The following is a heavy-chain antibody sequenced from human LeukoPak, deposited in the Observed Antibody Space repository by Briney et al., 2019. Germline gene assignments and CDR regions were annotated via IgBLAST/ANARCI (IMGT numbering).Heavy chain of an antibody. V-gene: IGHV3-30-3*01. CDR1: GFTFSSYA. D-gene: IGHD4-23*01. Sequence: GGSLRLSCAASGFTFSSYAMHWVRQAPGKGLEWVAVISYDGSNKYYADSVKGRFTISRDNSKNTLYLQMSSLRAEDTAVYYCARDSWHVDYSGKQLYYYFDYWGQGTLVTVSS. CDR3: ARDSWHVDYSGKQLYYYFDY. J-gene: IGHJ4*01. CDR2: ISYDGSNK.